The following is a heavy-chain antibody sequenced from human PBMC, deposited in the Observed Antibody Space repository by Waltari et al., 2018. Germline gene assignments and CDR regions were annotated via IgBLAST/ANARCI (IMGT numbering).Heavy chain of an antibody. V-gene: IGHV1-8*01. CDR1: GYTFTSYD. D-gene: IGHD6-13*01. CDR2: MNPNSGNT. J-gene: IGHJ5*02. CDR3: ARGRGYSSSWDNWFDP. Sequence: QVQLVQSGAEVKKPGASVKVSCKASGYTFTSYDTNWVRQATGQGLEWMGWMNPNSGNTGYAQKFQGRVTMTRNTSISTAYMELSSLRSEDTAVYYCARGRGYSSSWDNWFDPWGQGTLVTVSS.